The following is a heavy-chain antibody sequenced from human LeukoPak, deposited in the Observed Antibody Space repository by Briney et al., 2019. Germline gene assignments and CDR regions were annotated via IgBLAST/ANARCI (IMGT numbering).Heavy chain of an antibody. Sequence: GGSLRLSGAGSGFTFSSYSMSWVRQAPGKGLEWVSSISSSSSYIYYADSVKGRFTISRDNAKNSLYLQMNSLRAEDTAVYYCARDRGYSGYDSYFDYWGQGTLVTVSS. CDR3: ARDRGYSGYDSYFDY. V-gene: IGHV3-21*01. D-gene: IGHD5-12*01. CDR2: ISSSSSYI. J-gene: IGHJ4*02. CDR1: GFTFSSYS.